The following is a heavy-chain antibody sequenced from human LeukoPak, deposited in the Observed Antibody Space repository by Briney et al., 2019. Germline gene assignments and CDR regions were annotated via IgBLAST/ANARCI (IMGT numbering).Heavy chain of an antibody. Sequence: SETLSLTCTVSGGSISSYYWSWLRQPPGKGLEWIGYIYYSGSTNYNPSLKSRVTISVDTSKNQFSLKLSSVTAADTAVYYCAGGVTTTPNYWYFDLWGRGTLVTVSS. J-gene: IGHJ2*01. D-gene: IGHD4-17*01. V-gene: IGHV4-59*01. CDR1: GGSISSYY. CDR3: AGGVTTTPNYWYFDL. CDR2: IYYSGST.